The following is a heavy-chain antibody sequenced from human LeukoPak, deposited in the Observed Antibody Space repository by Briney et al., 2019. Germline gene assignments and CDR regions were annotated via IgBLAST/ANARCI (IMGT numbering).Heavy chain of an antibody. CDR3: ARANSYDSSGHYYEFGY. J-gene: IGHJ4*02. Sequence: PSETLSLTCTVSGGSISSSSYYWGWIRQPPGKGLEWIGSIYHSGSTYYNPSLKSRVTISVDTSKNQFSLKLSSVTAADTAVYYCARANSYDSSGHYYEFGYWGQGTLVTVSS. D-gene: IGHD3-22*01. CDR2: IYHSGST. V-gene: IGHV4-39*07. CDR1: GGSISSSSYY.